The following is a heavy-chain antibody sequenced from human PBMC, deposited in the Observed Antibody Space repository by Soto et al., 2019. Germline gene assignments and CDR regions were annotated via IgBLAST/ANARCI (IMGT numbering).Heavy chain of an antibody. CDR3: ARAYQSYFDY. Sequence: SETLSLTCAVSGGSISSGGYSWSWIRQPPGKGLEWIGCIYHSGSTYYNPSLKSRVTISVDRSKNQFSLKLSSVTAADTAVYYCARAYQSYFDYWGQGTLVTVSS. J-gene: IGHJ4*02. V-gene: IGHV4-30-2*01. CDR1: GGSISSGGYS. CDR2: IYHSGST.